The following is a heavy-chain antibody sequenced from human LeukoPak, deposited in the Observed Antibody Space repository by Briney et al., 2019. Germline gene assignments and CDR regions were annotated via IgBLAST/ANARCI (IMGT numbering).Heavy chain of an antibody. CDR2: IYSGDTT. V-gene: IGHV3-66*01. J-gene: IGHJ4*02. Sequence: GGSLRLSCAASGFTFSTNYMSWVRQAPGKGLEWVSVIYSGDTTFYADSVRGKFTISRDNSKNTLYLQMNSLRAEDTAVYYCASILRSSSGYSFDYWGQGTLVTVSS. CDR1: GFTFSTNY. D-gene: IGHD3-10*01. CDR3: ASILRSSSGYSFDY.